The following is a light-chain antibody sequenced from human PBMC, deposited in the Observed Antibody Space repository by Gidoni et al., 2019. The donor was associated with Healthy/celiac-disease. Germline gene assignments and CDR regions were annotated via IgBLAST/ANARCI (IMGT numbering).Light chain of an antibody. Sequence: EIVMTQYPATLSVSPGERATLSCRASQSVSSNLPWYQQKPGQAPRLLIYGASTRATGIPARFSGSGSGTEFTLTISSLQSEDFAVYYCQQYNNWPRTFGQGTKVEIK. V-gene: IGKV3-15*01. J-gene: IGKJ1*01. CDR2: GAS. CDR1: QSVSSN. CDR3: QQYNNWPRT.